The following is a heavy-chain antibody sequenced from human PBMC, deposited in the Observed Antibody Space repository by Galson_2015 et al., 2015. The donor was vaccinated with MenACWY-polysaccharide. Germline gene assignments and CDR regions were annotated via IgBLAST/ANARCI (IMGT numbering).Heavy chain of an antibody. CDR3: ATGAGVVGDS. D-gene: IGHD2-15*01. CDR2: TTASSGNA. CDR1: GYTFPSRY. Sequence: SVKVSCKASGYTFPSRYLNWVRQAAGQGLEWMGWTTASSGNAVYAQKFQDRVTLTRDTSTSTVYMELSSLRSEDTGVYYCATGAGVVGDSWGQGTLVTGSS. V-gene: IGHV1-8*01. J-gene: IGHJ4*02.